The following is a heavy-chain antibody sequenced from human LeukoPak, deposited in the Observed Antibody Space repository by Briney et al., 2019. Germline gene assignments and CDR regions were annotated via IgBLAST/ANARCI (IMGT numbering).Heavy chain of an antibody. D-gene: IGHD6-19*01. CDR3: ARNSVAGTGNY. J-gene: IGHJ4*02. V-gene: IGHV3-33*01. Sequence: GGSLRLSCAASGFTFSSYGMHWVRQAPGKGLEWVAVIWYDGSNKYYADSVKGRFTISRDNSKNTVYLQMNSLRPEDTAVYYCARNSVAGTGNYWGLGTLVTVSS. CDR2: IWYDGSNK. CDR1: GFTFSSYG.